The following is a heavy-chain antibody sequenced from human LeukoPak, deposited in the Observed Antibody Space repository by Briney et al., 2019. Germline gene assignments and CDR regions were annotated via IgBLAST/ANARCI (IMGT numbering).Heavy chain of an antibody. V-gene: IGHV1-18*01. CDR1: GYTFTSYG. D-gene: IGHD2/OR15-2a*01. CDR3: AREEDYLRIDFDY. CDR2: ISAYNGNT. J-gene: IGHJ4*02. Sequence: ASVKVSCKASGYTFTSYGISWVRQAPGQGLEWMGWISAYNGNTNYAQKLQGRVTMTRDTSTSTVYMELSSLRSEDTAVYYCAREEDYLRIDFDYWGQGTLVTVSP.